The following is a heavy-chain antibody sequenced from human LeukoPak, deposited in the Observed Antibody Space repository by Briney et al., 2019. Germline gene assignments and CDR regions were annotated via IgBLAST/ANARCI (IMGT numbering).Heavy chain of an antibody. J-gene: IGHJ4*02. CDR1: GFTFSSYW. CDR3: ARDYYDSSGYYYFDY. CDR2: IKQDGSEK. Sequence: QTGGSLRLSCAASGFTFSSYWMSWVRQAPGKGLEWVANIKQDGSEKYYVDSVKGRFTISRDNAKNSLYLQMNSLRAEDTAVYYCARDYYDSSGYYYFDYWGQGTLVTVSS. D-gene: IGHD3-22*01. V-gene: IGHV3-7*01.